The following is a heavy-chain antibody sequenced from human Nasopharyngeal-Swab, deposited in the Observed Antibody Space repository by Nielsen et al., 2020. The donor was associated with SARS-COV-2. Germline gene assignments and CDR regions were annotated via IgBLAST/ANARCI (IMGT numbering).Heavy chain of an antibody. CDR2: ISSNGGST. J-gene: IGHJ4*02. V-gene: IGHV3-64D*08. D-gene: IGHD3-3*01. CDR1: GFTFSSYA. Sequence: GGSLRLSCSASGFTFSSYAMHWVRQAPGKGLEYVSAISSNGGSTYYADSVKGRFTISRDNSKNTLYLQMSSLRAEDTAVYYCVKGPDYDFWSGYYTGIIGYWGRGTLVTVSS. CDR3: VKGPDYDFWSGYYTGIIGY.